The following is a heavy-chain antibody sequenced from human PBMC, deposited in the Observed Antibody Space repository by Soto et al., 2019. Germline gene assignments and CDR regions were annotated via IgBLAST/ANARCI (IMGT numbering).Heavy chain of an antibody. D-gene: IGHD3-22*01. J-gene: IGHJ4*02. CDR2: ISGSGSST. Sequence: GGSLRLSCAASGFTFSSYAMNWVRQAPGKGLEWVSAISGSGSSTYYADSVKGRFTISRDNSKNTLYLQMNSLRAEDKAVYYCAKEGVTYYDDSSGYYYVDFWGQGTLVTVSS. V-gene: IGHV3-23*01. CDR1: GFTFSSYA. CDR3: AKEGVTYYDDSSGYYYVDF.